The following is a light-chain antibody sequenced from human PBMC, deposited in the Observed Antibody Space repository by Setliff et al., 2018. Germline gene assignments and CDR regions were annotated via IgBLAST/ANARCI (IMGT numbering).Light chain of an antibody. CDR3: SAYTSSSTYV. CDR2: EVS. V-gene: IGLV2-14*02. Sequence: QSALTQPASVSGSPGQSITISCTGTSSDVGSYNLVSWYQQFPGKAPKLMIYEVSKRPSGVSNRFSGSKSGNSASLIISGLQAEDEADYYCSAYTSSSTYVFGTGTKSPS. J-gene: IGLJ1*01. CDR1: SSDVGSYNL.